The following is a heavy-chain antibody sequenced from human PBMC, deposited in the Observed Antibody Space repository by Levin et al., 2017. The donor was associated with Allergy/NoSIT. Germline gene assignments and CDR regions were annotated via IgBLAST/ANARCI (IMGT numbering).Heavy chain of an antibody. CDR3: TAVSWNDIYR. D-gene: IGHD1-1*01. V-gene: IGHV3-15*01. J-gene: IGHJ5*02. Sequence: NPGGSLRLSCADSGFTFSNAWMSWVRQAAGKGLEWVGRIKSKTDGGTTDYAAPVKDRFTISRDDSKNTLYLQMNSLKTEDTAVYYCTAVSWNDIYRWGQGTLVTVSS. CDR1: GFTFSNAW. CDR2: IKSKTDGGTT.